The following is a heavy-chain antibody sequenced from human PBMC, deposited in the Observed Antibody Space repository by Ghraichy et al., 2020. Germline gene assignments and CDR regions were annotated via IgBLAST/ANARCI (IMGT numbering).Heavy chain of an antibody. J-gene: IGHJ6*02. CDR3: ARDIVVVPAAIRHYYYYGMDV. CDR1: GFSLSNARMG. V-gene: IGHV2-26*01. CDR2: IFSNDEK. Sequence: SGPTLVKPTETLTLTCTVSGFSLSNARMGVSWIRQPPGKALEWLAHIFSNDEKSYSTSLKSRLTISKDTSKSQVVLTMTNMDPVDTATYYCARDIVVVPAAIRHYYYYGMDVWGQGTTVTVSS. D-gene: IGHD2-2*02.